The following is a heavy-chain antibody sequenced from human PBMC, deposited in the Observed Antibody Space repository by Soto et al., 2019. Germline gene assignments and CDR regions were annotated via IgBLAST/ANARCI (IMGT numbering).Heavy chain of an antibody. CDR3: ATRRAAYLGYTPGVAFDI. CDR1: GGTFSSYA. V-gene: IGHV1-69*01. Sequence: QVQLVQSGAEVKKPGSSVKVSCKASGGTFSSYAISWVRQAPGQGLEWMGGISPIFGTANYAQKFQGRVTITADESTSTAYMELSSLRSEDTAVYYCATRRAAYLGYTPGVAFDIWGQGTMVTVSS. CDR2: ISPIFGTA. D-gene: IGHD6-13*01. J-gene: IGHJ3*02.